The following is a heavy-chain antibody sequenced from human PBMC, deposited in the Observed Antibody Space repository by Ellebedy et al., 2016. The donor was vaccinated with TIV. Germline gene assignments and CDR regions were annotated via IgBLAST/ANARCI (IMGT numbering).Heavy chain of an antibody. J-gene: IGHJ5*02. V-gene: IGHV4-4*07. CDR2: IANGGST. CDR1: GASIRSYY. Sequence: SETLSLTXTVSGASIRSYYWSWIRQAAGKGLEWIGRIANGGSTNTNPSLKSRVTMSVDRSRRQFSLKLTSVTAADTAVYYCAQVGRFNWFDPWGQGILVSVTP. D-gene: IGHD1-26*01. CDR3: AQVGRFNWFDP.